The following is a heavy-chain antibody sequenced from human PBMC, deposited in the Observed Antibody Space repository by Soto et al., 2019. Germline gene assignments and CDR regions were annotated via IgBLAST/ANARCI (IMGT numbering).Heavy chain of an antibody. Sequence: PSETLSLTCTVSGGSISSYYRSWIRQPPGKGLEWIGYIYYSGSTNYNPSLKSRVTISVDTSKNQFSLKLSSVTAADTAVYYCARERYCSSTSCHYYYYYYMDVWGKGTTVTVSS. CDR3: ARERYCSSTSCHYYYYYYMDV. J-gene: IGHJ6*03. CDR1: GGSISSYY. V-gene: IGHV4-59*12. D-gene: IGHD2-2*01. CDR2: IYYSGST.